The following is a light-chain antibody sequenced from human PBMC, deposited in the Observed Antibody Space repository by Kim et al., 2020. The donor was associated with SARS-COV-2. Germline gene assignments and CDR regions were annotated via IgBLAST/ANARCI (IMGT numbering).Light chain of an antibody. CDR3: QVWDSSSDHRV. CDR1: NIGSKS. V-gene: IGLV3-21*04. J-gene: IGLJ3*02. CDR2: YDS. Sequence: AQGKTARITGEGNNIGSKSVHGYQQKPGQAPVLVIYYDSDRPSGIPERFSGSNSGNTATLTISRVEAGDEDDYYCQVWDSSSDHRVFGGGTQLTVL.